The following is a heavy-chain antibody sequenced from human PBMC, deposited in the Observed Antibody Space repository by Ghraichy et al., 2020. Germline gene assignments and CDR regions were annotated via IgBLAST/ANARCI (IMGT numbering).Heavy chain of an antibody. CDR3: AKAGIAAAASWYFDY. CDR1: GFTFSSYA. V-gene: IGHV3-23*01. J-gene: IGHJ4*02. Sequence: ESLNISCAASGFTFSSYAMSWVRQAPGKGLEWVSAISGSGGSTYYADSVKGRFTISRDNSKNTLYLQMNSLRAEDTAVYYCAKAGIAAAASWYFDYWGQGTLVTVSS. D-gene: IGHD6-13*01. CDR2: ISGSGGST.